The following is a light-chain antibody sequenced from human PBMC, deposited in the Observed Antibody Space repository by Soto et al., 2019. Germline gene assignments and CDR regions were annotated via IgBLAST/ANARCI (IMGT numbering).Light chain of an antibody. CDR2: AAS. CDR1: QGISNY. CDR3: QKYNSAPWT. Sequence: DIQMTQSPSSLSASVGDRVTITCLASQGISNYLAWYQQKPGKVPKLLIYAASTLQSGVPSRFSGSGSGTEFTLTISSRQPEDVATYYCQKYNSAPWTGGQGTKVEIK. J-gene: IGKJ1*01. V-gene: IGKV1-27*01.